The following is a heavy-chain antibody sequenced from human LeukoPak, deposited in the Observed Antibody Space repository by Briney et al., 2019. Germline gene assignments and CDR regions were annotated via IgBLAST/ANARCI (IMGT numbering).Heavy chain of an antibody. Sequence: PSETLSLTCAVYSGSFNGYYWSWIRQPPGKGLEWIGEINHSGSTNYNPSLKSRVTISVDTSKNQFSLKLSSVTAADTAVYYCARNGGDYNDSSGYYFVFDYWGQGTLVTVSS. V-gene: IGHV4-34*01. J-gene: IGHJ4*02. D-gene: IGHD3-22*01. CDR2: INHSGST. CDR1: SGSFNGYY. CDR3: ARNGGDYNDSSGYYFVFDY.